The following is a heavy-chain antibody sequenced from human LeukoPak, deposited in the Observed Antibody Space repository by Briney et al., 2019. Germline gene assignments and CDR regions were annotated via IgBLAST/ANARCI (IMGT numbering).Heavy chain of an antibody. CDR3: ARHMRDGYNYIGDAFDI. Sequence: SETLSLTCTVSGGSISSYYWSWIRQPPGKGLEWIGYIYYSGSTNYNPTLKSRVTISVDTSKNQFSLKLSSVTAADTAVYYCARHMRDGYNYIGDAFDIWGQGTMVTVSS. CDR1: GGSISSYY. J-gene: IGHJ3*02. CDR2: IYYSGST. V-gene: IGHV4-59*08. D-gene: IGHD5-24*01.